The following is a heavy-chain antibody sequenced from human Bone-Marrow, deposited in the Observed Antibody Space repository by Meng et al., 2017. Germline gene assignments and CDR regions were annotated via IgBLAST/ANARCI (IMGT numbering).Heavy chain of an antibody. CDR1: GITFNNYW. CDR2: INSDGSST. J-gene: IGHJ4*02. V-gene: IGHV3-74*01. D-gene: IGHD7-27*01. Sequence: EVQLGESGGGLFQPGGSLRLSCVATGITFNNYWMHWVRQAPGKGLVWVSRINSDGSSTSYADSVKGRFTISRDNAKNTLYLQMNSLTAEDTAIYYCARVAWGFDYWGQGILVTVSS. CDR3: ARVAWGFDY.